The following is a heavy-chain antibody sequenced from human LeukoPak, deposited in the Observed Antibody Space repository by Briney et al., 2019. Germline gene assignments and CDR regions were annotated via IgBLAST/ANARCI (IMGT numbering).Heavy chain of an antibody. V-gene: IGHV4-61*02. Sequence: SQTLSLTCTVSGGSISSGCYYWSWIRQPAGKGLEWIGRIYTSGSTNYNPSLKSRVTISVDTSKNQFSLKLSSVTAADTAVYYCARVYGDYVRWFDPWGQGTLVTVSS. CDR2: IYTSGST. CDR3: ARVYGDYVRWFDP. D-gene: IGHD4-17*01. CDR1: GGSISSGCYY. J-gene: IGHJ5*02.